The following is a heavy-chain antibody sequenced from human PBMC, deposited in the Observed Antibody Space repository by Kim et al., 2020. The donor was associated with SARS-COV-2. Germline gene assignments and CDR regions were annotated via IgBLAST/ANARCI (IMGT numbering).Heavy chain of an antibody. J-gene: IGHJ4*02. CDR2: IHGENR. D-gene: IGHD3-3*01. CDR1: GFTFGRYA. Sequence: GGSLRLSCAGSGFTFGRYAMSWVRQAPGKGLEWVSAIHGENRYFSYAVKGRVTITIYKDNTTMYLQMNSQRLAHTAASFYFWGGAYYCDYWGQVTLVTV. V-gene: IGHV3-23*01. CDR3: FWGGAYYCDY.